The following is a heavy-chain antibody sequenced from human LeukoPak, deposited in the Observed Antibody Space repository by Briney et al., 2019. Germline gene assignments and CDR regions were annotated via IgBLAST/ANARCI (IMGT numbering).Heavy chain of an antibody. CDR3: ARDLGYSSGWPRNYYYGMDV. CDR2: IIPILGRA. J-gene: IGHJ6*02. CDR1: GYTGSIYA. Sequence: SEKLSCKASGYTGSIYANSWVRHAPGQGLEWMGRIIPILGRANYAQKSQGRVTITADKSTSTAYMELSSLRSEDTAVYYCARDLGYSSGWPRNYYYGMDVWGQGTTVTVSS. V-gene: IGHV1-69*04. D-gene: IGHD6-19*01.